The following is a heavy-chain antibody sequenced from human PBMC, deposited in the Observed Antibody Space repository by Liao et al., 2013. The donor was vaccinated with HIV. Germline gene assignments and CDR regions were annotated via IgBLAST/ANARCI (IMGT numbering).Heavy chain of an antibody. CDR2: VSSSGST. CDR1: GDSITTANYY. V-gene: IGHV4-61*02. D-gene: IGHD2-21*01. J-gene: IGHJ6*03. CDR3: ARLAYCGGDCYSGYMDV. Sequence: QVQLQESGPGLVKPSQTLSLTCSVSGDSITTANYYWGWIRQPAEKGLEWIGRVSSSGSTNYNPSLKSRVTMSVDTSKNQFSLKMISVTAADTAVYYCARLAYCGGDCYSGYMDVWGKGTTVTVS.